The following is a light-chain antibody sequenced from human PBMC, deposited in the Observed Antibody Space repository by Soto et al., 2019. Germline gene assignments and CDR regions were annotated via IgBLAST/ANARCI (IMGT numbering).Light chain of an antibody. V-gene: IGKV3-11*01. CDR1: RSVSNY. Sequence: EIVLTQSPATLSLSPGESATLSCRASRSVSNYLAWYQQKPGQAPRLLIYDASSRPTDIPARFSGSGSGTDFTLTISSLEPEDFELYYCQKRSNWPITFGQGTRLEI. CDR2: DAS. CDR3: QKRSNWPIT. J-gene: IGKJ5*01.